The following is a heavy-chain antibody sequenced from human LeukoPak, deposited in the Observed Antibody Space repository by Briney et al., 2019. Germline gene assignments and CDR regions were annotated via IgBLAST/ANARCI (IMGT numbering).Heavy chain of an antibody. J-gene: IGHJ1*01. V-gene: IGHV7-4-1*02. Sequence: GASVKVSCKASGYTFTSYAMNWVRRAPGQGLEWMGWINTNTGNPTYAQGFTGRFVFSLDTSVSTAYLQISSLKTEDTAVYYCARARDCSGGSCYGEYFQHWGQGTLVSVSS. CDR2: INTNTGNP. D-gene: IGHD2-15*01. CDR1: GYTFTSYA. CDR3: ARARDCSGGSCYGEYFQH.